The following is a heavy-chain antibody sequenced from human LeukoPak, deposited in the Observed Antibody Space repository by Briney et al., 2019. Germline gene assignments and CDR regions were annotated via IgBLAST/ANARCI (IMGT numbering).Heavy chain of an antibody. D-gene: IGHD2-15*01. CDR1: GGSISSYY. Sequence: SETLSLTCTVSGGSISSYYWSWIRQPPGKGLEWIGYIYSSGSTNYNPSLKSRVTISVDSSKNQFSLKLSSVTAADTAVYYCARGGTDIVVVVAATRVRYFDYWGQGTLVTVSS. CDR3: ARGGTDIVVVVAATRVRYFDY. CDR2: IYSSGST. V-gene: IGHV4-59*12. J-gene: IGHJ4*02.